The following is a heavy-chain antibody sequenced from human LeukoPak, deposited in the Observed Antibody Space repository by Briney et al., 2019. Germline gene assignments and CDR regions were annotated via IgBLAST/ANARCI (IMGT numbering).Heavy chain of an antibody. CDR1: GGTSSSYA. Sequence: ASVTVSCKASGGTSSSYAISWVRQAPGQGLEWMGWINPNSGGTNYAQKFQGRVTMTRDTSISTAYMELSRLRSDDTAVYYCARASLPATHFDYWGQGTLVTVSS. CDR3: ARASLPATHFDY. D-gene: IGHD2-2*01. CDR2: INPNSGGT. V-gene: IGHV1-2*02. J-gene: IGHJ4*02.